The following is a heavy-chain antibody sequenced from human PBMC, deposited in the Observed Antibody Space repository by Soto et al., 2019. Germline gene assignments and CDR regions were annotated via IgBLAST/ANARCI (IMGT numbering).Heavy chain of an antibody. D-gene: IGHD1-1*01. CDR3: ARGPDDSDDPRWDY. V-gene: IGHV1-46*02. Sequence: QVQLVQSGAEVGKPGASVRLSCETSGYNFNQYYIHWVRQAPGQGLEWMGIINLRGGTTEYAHKFRGRVTVTGDTSTSTAYMQLSSLRSEDTAVYFCARGPDDSDDPRWDYWGQGTLVTVSS. J-gene: IGHJ4*02. CDR1: GYNFNQYY. CDR2: INLRGGTT.